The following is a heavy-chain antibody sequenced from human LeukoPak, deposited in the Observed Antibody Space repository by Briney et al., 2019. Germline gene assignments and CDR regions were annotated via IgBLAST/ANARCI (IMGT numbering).Heavy chain of an antibody. V-gene: IGHV4-59*01. CDR1: GGSISSYY. CDR2: IYYPGST. CDR3: ARAPTWNYGMDV. J-gene: IGHJ6*02. Sequence: SETLSLTCTVSGGSISSYYWSWIRQHPGKGLEWIGYIYYPGSTNYNPSLKSRVAISVDASKNQFSLKLSSVTAADTAVYHCARAPTWNYGMDVWGQGTTVTVSS. D-gene: IGHD2/OR15-2a*01.